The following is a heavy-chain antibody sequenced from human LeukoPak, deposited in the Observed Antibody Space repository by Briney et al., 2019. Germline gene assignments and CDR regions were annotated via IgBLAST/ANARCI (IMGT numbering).Heavy chain of an antibody. D-gene: IGHD3-10*01. Sequence: SETLSLTCAVYGGSFSGYYQSWIRQPPGKGLEWIGEINHSGSTNYNPSLKSRVTISVDTSKNQFSLKLSSVTAADTAVYYCARGLYGSGSKWFDPWGQGTLVTVSS. CDR1: GGSFSGYY. V-gene: IGHV4-34*01. J-gene: IGHJ5*02. CDR2: INHSGST. CDR3: ARGLYGSGSKWFDP.